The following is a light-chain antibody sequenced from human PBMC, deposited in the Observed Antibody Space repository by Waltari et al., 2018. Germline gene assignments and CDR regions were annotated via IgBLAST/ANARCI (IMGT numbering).Light chain of an antibody. V-gene: IGLV2-14*01. CDR2: DVT. CDR1: SSDVGGYNH. J-gene: IGLJ1*01. Sequence: QSALTQPASVSGSPGQSIAISCTGTSSDVGGYNHVHWFQQHPGRAPKLTISDVTNRPSGVSNRFSGSKSGNTASLTISGLQAEDEADYYCNSYTSTGTYVFGSGTKVTVL. CDR3: NSYTSTGTYV.